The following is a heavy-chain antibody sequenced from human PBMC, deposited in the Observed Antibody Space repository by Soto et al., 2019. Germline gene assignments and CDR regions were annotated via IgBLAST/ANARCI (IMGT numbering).Heavy chain of an antibody. V-gene: IGHV3-33*01. Sequence: PGGSLRLSCAASGFTFSSYGMHWVRQAPGKGLEWVAVIWYDGSNKYYADSVKGRLTISRDNSKNTLYLQMNSLRAEDTAVYYCARGEGGYAYDAFDIWGQGTMVTVSS. D-gene: IGHD5-12*01. CDR1: GFTFSSYG. CDR3: ARGEGGYAYDAFDI. J-gene: IGHJ3*02. CDR2: IWYDGSNK.